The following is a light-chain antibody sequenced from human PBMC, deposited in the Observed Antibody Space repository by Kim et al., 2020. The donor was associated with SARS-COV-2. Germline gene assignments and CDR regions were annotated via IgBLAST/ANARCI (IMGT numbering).Light chain of an antibody. CDR2: DVT. Sequence: GQSVTLSFTGTSSDVGGYNFVSWYQHHPGRAPRLMIYDVTKRPSGVPDRFSGSTSGNTASLTVSGLQAVDEADYYCTSYAGSNGLIFGGGTQLTVL. CDR3: TSYAGSNGLI. CDR1: SSDVGGYNF. J-gene: IGLJ2*01. V-gene: IGLV2-8*01.